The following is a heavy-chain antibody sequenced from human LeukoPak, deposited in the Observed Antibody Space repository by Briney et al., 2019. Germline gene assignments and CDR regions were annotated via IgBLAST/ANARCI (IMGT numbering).Heavy chain of an antibody. CDR3: ARVWGYFDY. J-gene: IGHJ4*02. Sequence: SETLSLTCTASGGTISSYYWSCIRQPPGNGLEWNESIYYSGSTNYNPSLKSRVIISVDTSKTQSSLKMSSVTAADTAVYYWARVWGYFDYWGQGTLVTVSS. D-gene: IGHD7-27*01. CDR2: IYYSGST. CDR1: GGTISSYY. V-gene: IGHV4-59*01.